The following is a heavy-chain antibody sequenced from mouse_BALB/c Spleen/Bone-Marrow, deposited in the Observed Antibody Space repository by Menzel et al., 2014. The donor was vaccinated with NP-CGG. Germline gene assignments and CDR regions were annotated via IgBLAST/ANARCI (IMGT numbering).Heavy chain of an antibody. J-gene: IGHJ1*01. CDR1: GFTFSSSG. V-gene: IGHV5-17*02. Sequence: EVKLVESGGGLVQPGGSRKLSCAASGFTFSSSGMHWVRQAPEKGLEWVAYISSGSSTIYYADTVKGRFTISRDNPKNTLFLQMTSLRSEDTAMYYCARSISHYYGSNWYFDVWGAGTTVTVSS. CDR3: ARSISHYYGSNWYFDV. D-gene: IGHD1-1*01. CDR2: ISSGSSTI.